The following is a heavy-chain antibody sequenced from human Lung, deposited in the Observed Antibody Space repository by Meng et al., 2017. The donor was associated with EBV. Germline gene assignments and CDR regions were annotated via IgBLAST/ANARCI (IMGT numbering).Heavy chain of an antibody. V-gene: IGHV4-30-4*01. Sequence: QGQLQWSGPGLVKPSQPLSLTCPVSGGSISSGDYYWSWIRQPPGKGLEWIGYIYYSGSTYYNPSLKSRVTVSVDTSKNQFSLKLSSVTAADTAVYYCVNAGRFGESLGDYWGQGILVTVSS. D-gene: IGHD3-10*01. CDR3: VNAGRFGESLGDY. CDR1: GGSISSGDYY. CDR2: IYYSGST. J-gene: IGHJ4*02.